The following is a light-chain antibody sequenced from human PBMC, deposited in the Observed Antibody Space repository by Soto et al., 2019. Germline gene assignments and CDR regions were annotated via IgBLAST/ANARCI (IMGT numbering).Light chain of an antibody. V-gene: IGKV1-39*01. CDR3: KQSFSTPT. CDR1: QRINIY. J-gene: IGKJ5*01. CDR2: YAS. Sequence: DIHMTQSPSSLSTSVGDRVTITCRASQRINIYLNWYRQKPGKAPELLIYYASNLQSGVQSRFSGSGSGTDFTLTIRSLQPEDFATYYCKQSFSTPTFGQGTRLEIK.